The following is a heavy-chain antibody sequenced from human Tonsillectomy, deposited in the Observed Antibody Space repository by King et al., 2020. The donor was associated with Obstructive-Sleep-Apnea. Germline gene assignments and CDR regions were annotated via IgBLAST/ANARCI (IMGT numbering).Heavy chain of an antibody. D-gene: IGHD6-19*01. Sequence: VQLVESGGGVVQPGGSLRLSCAASGFTFSSYGMHWVRQAPGKGLEWVAFIRYDGSNKYYADSVKGRFTISRDNSKNTLYLQMNSLRAEDTAMYYCAKDMRVAGPFDYWGQGTLVTVSS. J-gene: IGHJ4*02. CDR3: AKDMRVAGPFDY. CDR2: IRYDGSNK. V-gene: IGHV3-30*02. CDR1: GFTFSSYG.